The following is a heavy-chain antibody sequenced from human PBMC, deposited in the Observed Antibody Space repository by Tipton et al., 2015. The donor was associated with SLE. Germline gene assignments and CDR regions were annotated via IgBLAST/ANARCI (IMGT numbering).Heavy chain of an antibody. CDR1: GGSFSGYY. J-gene: IGHJ4*02. CDR3: ASPLPAMAHFDY. CDR2: IYTSGST. D-gene: IGHD2-2*01. V-gene: IGHV4-4*09. Sequence: LRLSCAVYGGSFSGYYWSWIRQPPGKGLEWIGYIYTSGSTNYNPSLKSRVTISVDTSKNQFSLKLSSVAAADTAVYYCASPLPAMAHFDYWGQGTLVTVSS.